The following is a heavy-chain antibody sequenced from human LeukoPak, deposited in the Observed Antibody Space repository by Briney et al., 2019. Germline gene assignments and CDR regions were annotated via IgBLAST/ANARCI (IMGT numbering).Heavy chain of an antibody. CDR2: IYYSGST. J-gene: IGHJ1*01. V-gene: IGHV4-59*08. Sequence: SETLSLTCTVSGGSISSYYWSWIRQPPGKGLEWIGYIYYSGSTNYNPSLKGRVTISVDTSKNQFSLKLSSVTAADTAVYYCAGSEYSSGWYEYFQHWGQGTLVTVSS. CDR1: GGSISSYY. CDR3: AGSEYSSGWYEYFQH. D-gene: IGHD6-19*01.